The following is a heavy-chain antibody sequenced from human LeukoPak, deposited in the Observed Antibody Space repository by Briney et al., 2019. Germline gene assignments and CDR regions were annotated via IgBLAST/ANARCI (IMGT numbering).Heavy chain of an antibody. CDR2: IKTDGSDR. J-gene: IGHJ4*02. Sequence: QAGGSLRLSCVVSGFSFSDYWMHWVRKAPGKGLVWVSGIKTDGSDRRYADFVKGRFTISRDNAKNTLFLQMNSLRAEDTAVYYCIRDFVTVTTNDYWGQGTLVTVSS. CDR3: IRDFVTVTTNDY. CDR1: GFSFSDYW. V-gene: IGHV3-74*01. D-gene: IGHD4-11*01.